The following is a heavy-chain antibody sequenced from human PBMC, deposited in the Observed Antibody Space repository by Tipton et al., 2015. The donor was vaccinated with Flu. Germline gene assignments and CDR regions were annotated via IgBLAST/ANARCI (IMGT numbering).Heavy chain of an antibody. CDR2: VYDTGST. Sequence: TLSLTCSVSGASIDFNYWSWIRQPPGRGLEWIGYVYDTGSTNYNPSPKSRLTISVDTSMNQFSLKLNSVSAADTAVYYCARQGWSGVFDRQLPYYFDYWGQGILVTVSS. J-gene: IGHJ4*02. CDR1: GASIDFNY. D-gene: IGHD6-19*01. CDR3: ARQGWSGVFDRQLPYYFDY. V-gene: IGHV4-59*01.